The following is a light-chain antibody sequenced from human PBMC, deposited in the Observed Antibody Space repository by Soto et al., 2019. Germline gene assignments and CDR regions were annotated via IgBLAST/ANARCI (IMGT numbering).Light chain of an antibody. J-gene: IGKJ4*01. V-gene: IGKV1-9*01. CDR1: QGISDY. CDR2: GAS. CDR3: QQFNAYPLP. Sequence: DIQLTQSPSFLSASVGDRVTISCRASQGISDYLAWYQQKPGKAPKLLIYGASTLQSVVPSRFSGSASGTEFTLTISSLQPEDFATYFCQQFNAYPLPFGGGTKLEIK.